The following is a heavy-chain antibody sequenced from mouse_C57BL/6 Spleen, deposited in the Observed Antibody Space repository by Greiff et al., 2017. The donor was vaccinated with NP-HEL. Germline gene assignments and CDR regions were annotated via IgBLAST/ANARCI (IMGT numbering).Heavy chain of an antibody. CDR1: GFTFSSYG. V-gene: IGHV5-6*01. Sequence: EVMLVESGGDLVKPGGSLKLSCAASGFTFSSYGMSWVRQTPDKRLEWVATISSGGSYTYYPDSVKGRFTISRDNAKNTLYLQMSSLKSEDTAMYYCARQTITTRAMDYWGQGTSVTVSS. CDR2: ISSGGSYT. D-gene: IGHD1-1*01. CDR3: ARQTITTRAMDY. J-gene: IGHJ4*01.